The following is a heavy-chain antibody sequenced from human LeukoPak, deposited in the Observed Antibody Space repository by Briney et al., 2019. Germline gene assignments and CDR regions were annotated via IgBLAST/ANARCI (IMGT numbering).Heavy chain of an antibody. Sequence: GRSLRLSCAASGFTFDDYAMHWVRQAPGKGLEWVSDISWNSGSIGYADSVKGRFTISRDNAKNSLYLQMNSLRAEDTALYYCAREHSSGWYSSYFDYWGQGTLVTVSS. CDR2: ISWNSGSI. CDR3: AREHSSGWYSSYFDY. J-gene: IGHJ4*02. V-gene: IGHV3-9*01. CDR1: GFTFDDYA. D-gene: IGHD6-19*01.